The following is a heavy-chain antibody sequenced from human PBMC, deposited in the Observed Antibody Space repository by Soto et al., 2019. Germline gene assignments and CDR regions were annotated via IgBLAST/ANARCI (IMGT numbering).Heavy chain of an antibody. D-gene: IGHD1-26*01. Sequence: EVQLLESGGGLVQSGESLRLSCAASGFTFSAFAMSWVRQAPGKGLEWVSSLSNSGDSTYYADSVKGRFSLSRDNSKHTLLLQMNTLRADDTVIYYCAKDKYSGIPSVIDYWGQGILVTVYS. J-gene: IGHJ4*02. V-gene: IGHV3-23*01. CDR1: GFTFSAFA. CDR2: LSNSGDST. CDR3: AKDKYSGIPSVIDY.